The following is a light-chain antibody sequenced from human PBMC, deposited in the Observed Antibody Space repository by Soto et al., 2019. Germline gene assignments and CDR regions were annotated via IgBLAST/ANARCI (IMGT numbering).Light chain of an antibody. Sequence: QSALTQPRSVSGSPGRSVTISCTGASSDVGGYNYVSWYQQHPGKAPKLMIYDVSKRPSGVPDRFSGSKSGNTASLTISGLQSEDDADYYCCSYAGRYTYVFGTGTKLTVL. V-gene: IGLV2-11*01. J-gene: IGLJ1*01. CDR3: CSYAGRYTYV. CDR2: DVS. CDR1: SSDVGGYNY.